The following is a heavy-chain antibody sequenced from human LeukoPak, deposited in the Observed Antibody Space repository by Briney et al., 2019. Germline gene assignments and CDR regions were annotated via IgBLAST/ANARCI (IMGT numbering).Heavy chain of an antibody. CDR2: ITSWGHYT. Sequence: GGPVNLSCTASGFTLNIYAMTWVRRPPGGGLESASNITSWGHYTASVAPVKGQFTICRDRSKNTVYVEMAGLIGEGPATYYCARRPGAVCTKSICRLDSWGQGTLVTVSS. CDR3: ARRPGAVCTKSICRLDS. CDR1: GFTLNIYA. J-gene: IGHJ4*02. D-gene: IGHD2-8*01. V-gene: IGHV3-23*01.